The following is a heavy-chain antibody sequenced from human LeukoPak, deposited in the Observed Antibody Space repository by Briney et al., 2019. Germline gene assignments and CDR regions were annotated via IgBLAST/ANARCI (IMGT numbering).Heavy chain of an antibody. CDR2: IYTSGST. CDR3: ARGEYYYDSSGYHPYFDY. J-gene: IGHJ4*02. D-gene: IGHD3-22*01. Sequence: PSETLSLTCTVSGGSISSYYWSWIRQPAGKGLEWIGRIYTSGSTNYNPSLKSRVTISVDRSKNQFSLKLSSVTAADTAVYYCARGEYYYDSSGYHPYFDYWGQGTLVTVSS. V-gene: IGHV4-4*07. CDR1: GGSISSYY.